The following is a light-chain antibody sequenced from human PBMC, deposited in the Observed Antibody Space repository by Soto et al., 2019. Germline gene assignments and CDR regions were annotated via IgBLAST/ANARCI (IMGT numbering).Light chain of an antibody. CDR2: GAS. CDR3: QQYGSSSWT. Sequence: EIVLTQSPGTLSLSPGERATLSCRASQSVSSSWLAWYQQKPGQAPRLLICGASSRATGIPDRFSGSGSGTDFTLTISRLEPEDFAVYYCQQYGSSSWTFGQGTKVDIK. J-gene: IGKJ1*01. V-gene: IGKV3-20*01. CDR1: QSVSSSW.